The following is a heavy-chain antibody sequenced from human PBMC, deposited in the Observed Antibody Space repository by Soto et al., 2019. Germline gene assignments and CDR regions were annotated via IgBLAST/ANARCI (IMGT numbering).Heavy chain of an antibody. D-gene: IGHD3-22*01. Sequence: GGSLRLSCPASGLPFDNYAMHLVRQAPGKGLEWVSGISWNSNKYYADSVKGRFTISRDNANNSLYLQMNSLRAEDTATYYCVRDGLDYYDTERLYFDKWGQGNQVTVSS. V-gene: IGHV3-9*01. J-gene: IGHJ4*02. CDR2: ISWNSNK. CDR3: VRDGLDYYDTERLYFDK. CDR1: GLPFDNYA.